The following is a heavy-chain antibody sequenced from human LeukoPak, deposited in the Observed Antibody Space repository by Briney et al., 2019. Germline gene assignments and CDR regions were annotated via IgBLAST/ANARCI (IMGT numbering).Heavy chain of an antibody. CDR3: ARGQGATVPQVGKNWFDP. CDR1: GGSFSGYY. J-gene: IGHJ5*02. V-gene: IGHV4-34*01. Sequence: SETLSLTCAVYGGSFSGYYWSWIRQTPAKGMEWIGEVNESGGTNISPSLRSRVILSVDTSKNQFSLKLISVTVADTAIYYCARGQGATVPQVGKNWFDPWGQGTRVTVSS. D-gene: IGHD1-26*01. CDR2: VNESGGT.